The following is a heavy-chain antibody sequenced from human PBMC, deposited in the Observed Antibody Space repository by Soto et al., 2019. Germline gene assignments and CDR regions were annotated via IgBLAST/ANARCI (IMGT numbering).Heavy chain of an antibody. CDR1: GFTFSDEN. J-gene: IGHJ6*02. CDR3: ARDSDCHSTSCFFPPHV. V-gene: IGHV3-21*06. Sequence: GGSLRLSCSASGFTFSDENMSWVRQVPGKGLEWVSGISGGGSYIFYADSVQGRFSISRDNPKNSLFLEMNSLRVEDTAVYYSARDSDCHSTSCFFPPHVWGQGNTVTVSS. D-gene: IGHD2-2*01. CDR2: ISGGGSYI.